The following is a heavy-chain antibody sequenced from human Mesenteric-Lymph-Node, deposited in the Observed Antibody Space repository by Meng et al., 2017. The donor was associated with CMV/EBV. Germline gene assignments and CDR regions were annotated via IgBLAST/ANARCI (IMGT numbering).Heavy chain of an antibody. CDR1: GFTFSSYA. Sequence: GESLKISCAASGFTFSSYAMHWVRQAPGKGLEWVAVISYEGGNQFYADSVKGRFTISRDNSKDTLHLEMNNLRTDDTAVYYCARARYYDFWSTYPYFDYWGQGTLVTVSS. CDR3: ARARYYDFWSTYPYFDY. CDR2: ISYEGGNQ. J-gene: IGHJ4*02. V-gene: IGHV3-30-3*01. D-gene: IGHD3-3*01.